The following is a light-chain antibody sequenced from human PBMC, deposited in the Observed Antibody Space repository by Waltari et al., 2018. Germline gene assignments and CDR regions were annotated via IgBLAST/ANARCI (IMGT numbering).Light chain of an antibody. Sequence: IVLTQSPDSLAVSLGERATINRKSSQSVLSRGDGINYLAWYQQKVGQPPQLLIYWASVRESGAPDRFSGSGSGTDFTLTISSLQPEDAALYFCQQYFTTSLTFGGGTKVEI. CDR2: WAS. V-gene: IGKV4-1*01. CDR1: QSVLSRGDGINY. CDR3: QQYFTTSLT. J-gene: IGKJ4*01.